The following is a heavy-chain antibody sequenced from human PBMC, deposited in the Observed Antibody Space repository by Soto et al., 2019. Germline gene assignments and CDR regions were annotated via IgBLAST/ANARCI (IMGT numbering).Heavy chain of an antibody. CDR2: IYPGDSDN. CDR1: GYSFTSYW. J-gene: IGHJ6*02. Sequence: PGESLKISCKGSGYSFTSYWIGWVRQMPGKGLEWMGIIYPGDSDNRYSPSFQGQVTISADKSISTAYLQRSSLRASDTAMYYFSRLSPGYCSSTSCYSGYYGMDVWGQGTTVTVSS. D-gene: IGHD2-2*02. CDR3: SRLSPGYCSSTSCYSGYYGMDV. V-gene: IGHV5-51*01.